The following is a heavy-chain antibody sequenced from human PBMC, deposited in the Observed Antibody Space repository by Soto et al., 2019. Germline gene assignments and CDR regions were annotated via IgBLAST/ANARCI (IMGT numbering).Heavy chain of an antibody. J-gene: IGHJ5*02. D-gene: IGHD4-17*01. CDR2: IYYSGST. Sequence: QVQLRESGPGLVKPSQTLSLTCTVSGGSISSGGYYWSWIRQHPGKGLEWIGYIYYSGSTYYNPSLKSRVTISVDTSKNQFSLKLSSVTAADTAVYYCARGGTVTVDNWFDPWGQGTLVTVSS. CDR1: GGSISSGGYY. CDR3: ARGGTVTVDNWFDP. V-gene: IGHV4-31*03.